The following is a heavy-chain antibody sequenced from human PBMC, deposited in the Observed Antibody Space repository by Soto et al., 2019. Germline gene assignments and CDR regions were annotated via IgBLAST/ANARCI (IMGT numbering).Heavy chain of an antibody. Sequence: GGSLRLSCAASGFTFSSYAMHWVRQAPGKGLEWVAVISYDGSNKYYADSVKGRFTISRDNSKNTLYLQMNSLRAEDTAVYYCARDRGQYSGSYLGFDPWGQGTLVTVSS. CDR3: ARDRGQYSGSYLGFDP. J-gene: IGHJ5*02. V-gene: IGHV3-30-3*01. D-gene: IGHD1-26*01. CDR1: GFTFSSYA. CDR2: ISYDGSNK.